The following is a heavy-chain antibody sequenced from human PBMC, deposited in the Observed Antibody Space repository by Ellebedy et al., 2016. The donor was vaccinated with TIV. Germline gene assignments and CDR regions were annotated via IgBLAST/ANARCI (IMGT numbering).Heavy chain of an antibody. CDR3: ARDSYGSGSYSSD. V-gene: IGHV3-11*06. Sequence: PGGSLRLSCAASGFTFSDYYMSWIRQAPGKGLEWVSYISSSSSSTNYADSVKGRFNISRDHSKNSLYLRMNSLRAEDTAVYYCARDSYGSGSYSSDWGQGTLVTVSS. CDR1: GFTFSDYY. CDR2: ISSSSSST. D-gene: IGHD3-10*01. J-gene: IGHJ4*02.